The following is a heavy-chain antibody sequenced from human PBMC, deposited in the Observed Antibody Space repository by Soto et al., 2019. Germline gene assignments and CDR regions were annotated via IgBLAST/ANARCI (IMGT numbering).Heavy chain of an antibody. V-gene: IGHV3-13*04. CDR3: ARGGGRVATPWFDP. D-gene: IGHD5-12*01. J-gene: IGHJ5*02. CDR1: GFTFSSYD. CDR2: IGTAGDT. Sequence: EVQLVESGGGLVQPGRSLRLSCAASGFTFSSYDMHWVRQATGKGLEWVSAIGTAGDTYYPGSVKGRFTISRENAKNSLYLQMNSLRAGDTAVYYCARGGGRVATPWFDPWGQGTLVTVSS.